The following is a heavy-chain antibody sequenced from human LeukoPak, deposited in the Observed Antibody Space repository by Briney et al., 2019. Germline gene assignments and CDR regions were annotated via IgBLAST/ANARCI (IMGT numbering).Heavy chain of an antibody. CDR2: INPNSGGT. J-gene: IGHJ4*02. CDR1: GYTFTDYY. V-gene: IGHV1-2*02. D-gene: IGHD3-22*01. CDR3: ARGYLYYYDVSGYPFDY. Sequence: ASVKVSCKASGYTFTDYYMHWVRQAPGQGLEWMGWINPNSGGTNYAQRFQGRVTMTRDTSISTAYMELRRLRSDDTAVYYCARGYLYYYDVSGYPFDYWGQGTLVTVSS.